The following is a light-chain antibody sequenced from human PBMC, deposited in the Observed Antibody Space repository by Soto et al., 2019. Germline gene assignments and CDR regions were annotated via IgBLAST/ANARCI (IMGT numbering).Light chain of an antibody. CDR2: GAS. CDR1: QRVSNSY. CDR3: ERYGVSAPFT. J-gene: IGKJ2*01. V-gene: IGKV3-20*01. Sequence: EIELTQSPGTLSLSPGETATLSCRASQRVSNSYLAWYQKKPGQAPRLFIYGASSRAAGIPDRFSGSGSGTDFTLTISRLEPEDFAVYFCERYGVSAPFTFGQGTKVEI.